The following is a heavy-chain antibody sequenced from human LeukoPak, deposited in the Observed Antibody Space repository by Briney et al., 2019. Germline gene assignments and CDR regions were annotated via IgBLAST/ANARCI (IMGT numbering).Heavy chain of an antibody. CDR1: RFTFSDYY. CDR2: ISNIDNTI. Sequence: GGSLRLSCAASRFTFSDYYMSWIRQAPGKGLEWVSYISNIDNTIYYADSVKGRFTISRDNAKNSLYLQMNSLRAEDTAVYYCARGLRGYGSGNWGQGTLVTVSS. D-gene: IGHD3-10*01. J-gene: IGHJ4*02. CDR3: ARGLRGYGSGN. V-gene: IGHV3-11*04.